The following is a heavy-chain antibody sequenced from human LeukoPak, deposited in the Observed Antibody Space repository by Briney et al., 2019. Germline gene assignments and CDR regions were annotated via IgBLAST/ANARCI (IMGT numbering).Heavy chain of an antibody. V-gene: IGHV3-30*02. J-gene: IGHJ4*02. CDR1: GFTFGSYG. CDR2: IRYDGSNK. D-gene: IGHD3-22*01. CDR3: AKERSGLDY. Sequence: SGGSLRLSCAASGFTFGSYGMHWVRQAPGKGLEWVAFIRYDGSNKYYADSVKGRFTISRDNSKNPLYLQMSSLRPEDTAVYYCAKERSGLDYWGQGTLVTVSS.